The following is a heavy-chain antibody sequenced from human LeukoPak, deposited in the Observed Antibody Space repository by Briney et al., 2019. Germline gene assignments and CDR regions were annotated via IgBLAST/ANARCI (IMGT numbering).Heavy chain of an antibody. J-gene: IGHJ6*02. V-gene: IGHV3-30*03. CDR3: AREVAAAVYYYYGMDV. Sequence: GGSLRLSCAASGFTFSSYSMNWVRQAPGKGLEWVAVISYDGSNKYYADSVKGRYTISRDNSKNTLYLQMNSLRAEDTAVYYCAREVAAAVYYYYGMDVWGQGTTVTVSS. D-gene: IGHD6-13*01. CDR2: ISYDGSNK. CDR1: GFTFSSYS.